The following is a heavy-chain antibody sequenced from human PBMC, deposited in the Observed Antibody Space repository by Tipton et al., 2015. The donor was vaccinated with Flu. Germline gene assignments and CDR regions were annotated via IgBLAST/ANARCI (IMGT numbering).Heavy chain of an antibody. V-gene: IGHV4-38-2*02. CDR2: IHHSGNT. D-gene: IGHD4-17*01. Sequence: TLSLTCAVSGDSISSRYNWGWIRQPPGRGLEWIGNIHHSGNTYYNPSLKSRVTISVDTSKNQFSLKLRSVTAADTAVYYCARETTTVTTIDYWGQGTLVTVSS. CDR3: ARETTTVTTIDY. J-gene: IGHJ4*02. CDR1: GDSISSRYN.